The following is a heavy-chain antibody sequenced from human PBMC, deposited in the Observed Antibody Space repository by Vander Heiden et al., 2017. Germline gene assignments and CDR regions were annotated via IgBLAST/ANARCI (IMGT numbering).Heavy chain of an antibody. CDR3: AREGYKYCET. CDR1: GFSFSDDK. Sequence: EVRLAESGGGLVKPGGSLRLSCATSGFSFSDDKMNWVRQAPGKGLEWVSSSGRGGSKDYADSVKGRVTISRDNDRNSLYLQMNTLRAADMAVYYCAREGYKYCETWGQGTLVTVSS. J-gene: IGHJ5*02. D-gene: IGHD2-15*01. V-gene: IGHV3-21*01. CDR2: SGRGGSK.